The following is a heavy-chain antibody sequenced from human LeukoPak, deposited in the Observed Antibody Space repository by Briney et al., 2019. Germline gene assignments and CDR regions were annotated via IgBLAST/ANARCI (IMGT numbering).Heavy chain of an antibody. CDR2: ISGSGGST. V-gene: IGHV3-23*01. Sequence: PGGSLRLSCAASGFTFSSYAMSWVRQAPGKRLEWVSAISGSGGSTYYADSVKGRSTISRDNSKNTLYLQMNSLRAEDTAVYYCAKYPYQLLYHVWFDPWGQGTLVTVSS. CDR1: GFTFSSYA. CDR3: AKYPYQLLYHVWFDP. D-gene: IGHD2-2*02. J-gene: IGHJ5*02.